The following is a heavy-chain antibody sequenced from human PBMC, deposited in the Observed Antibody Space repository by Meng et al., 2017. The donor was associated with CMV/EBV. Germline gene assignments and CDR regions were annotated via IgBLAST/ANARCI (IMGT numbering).Heavy chain of an antibody. CDR2: ISGSGGST. J-gene: IGHJ4*02. V-gene: IGHV3-23*01. Sequence: GESLKISCEASGFSFSTSWMGWVRQAPGKGLEWVSAISGSGGSTYYADPVKGRFTISRDNSKNTLYLQMNSLRAEDTAVYYCAKGGSSGWIGRYWGQGTLVTVSS. CDR3: AKGGSSGWIGRY. CDR1: GFSFSTSW. D-gene: IGHD6-19*01.